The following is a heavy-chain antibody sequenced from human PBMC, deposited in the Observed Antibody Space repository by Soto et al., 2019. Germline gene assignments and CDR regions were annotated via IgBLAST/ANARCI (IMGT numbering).Heavy chain of an antibody. CDR1: GGTFSSYA. D-gene: IGHD6-13*01. Sequence: QVQLVQSGAEVKKPGSSVKVSCKASGGTFSSYAISWVRQAPGQGLEWMGGIIPIFGTANYAQKFQGRVTITADESTSTAYMELSSLRSEDTAVYYCASRIGIAAAKGSAISYYYYGMDVWGQGTTVTVSS. CDR2: IIPIFGTA. J-gene: IGHJ6*02. CDR3: ASRIGIAAAKGSAISYYYYGMDV. V-gene: IGHV1-69*12.